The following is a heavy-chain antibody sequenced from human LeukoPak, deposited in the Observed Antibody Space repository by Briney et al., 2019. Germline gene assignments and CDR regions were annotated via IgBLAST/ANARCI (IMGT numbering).Heavy chain of an antibody. CDR1: GFTFSSYW. CDR3: ARIPSYYYGSGSYQFDY. D-gene: IGHD3-10*01. Sequence: GGSLRLSCAASGFTFSSYWMSWVRQAPGKGLEWVANIKQDGSEKYYVDSVKGRFTISRDNAKNSLYLQMNSLRAEDTAVYYCARIPSYYYGSGSYQFDYWGQGTLVTVSS. V-gene: IGHV3-7*01. J-gene: IGHJ4*02. CDR2: IKQDGSEK.